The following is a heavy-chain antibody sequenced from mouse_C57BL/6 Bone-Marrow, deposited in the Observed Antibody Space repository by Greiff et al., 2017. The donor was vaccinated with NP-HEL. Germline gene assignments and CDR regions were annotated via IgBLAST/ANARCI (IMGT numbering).Heavy chain of an antibody. V-gene: IGHV5-4*03. J-gene: IGHJ4*01. CDR1: GFTFSSYA. Sequence: EVKVEESGGGLVKPGGSLKLSCAASGFTFSSYAMSWVRQTPEKRLEWVATISDGGSYTYYPDNVKGRFTISRDNAKNNLYLQMSHLKSEDTAMYYCARGGRNAMDYWGQGTSVTVSS. CDR2: ISDGGSYT. CDR3: ARGGRNAMDY.